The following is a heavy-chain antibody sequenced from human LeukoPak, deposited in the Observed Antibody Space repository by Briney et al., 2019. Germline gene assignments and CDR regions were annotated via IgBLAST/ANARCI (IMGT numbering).Heavy chain of an antibody. V-gene: IGHV1-58*02. D-gene: IGHD6-13*01. Sequence: GTSVTSSFKAAGFSFTISAMQWVRQARGQRLEWIGWIVVGSGNTNYAQKFQERVTITRDMSTSTAYMELSSLRSEDTAVYYCAAPGSSSWYYGDYYYYGMDVWGQGTTLSVSS. J-gene: IGHJ6*02. CDR3: AAPGSSSWYYGDYYYYGMDV. CDR2: IVVGSGNT. CDR1: GFSFTISA.